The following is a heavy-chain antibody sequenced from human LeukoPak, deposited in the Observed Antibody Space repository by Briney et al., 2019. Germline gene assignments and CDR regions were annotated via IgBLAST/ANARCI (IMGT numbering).Heavy chain of an antibody. CDR2: ISYDGSNK. D-gene: IGHD5-18*01. V-gene: IGHV3-30*18. CDR1: GFTFSSYG. Sequence: PGGSLRLSCAASGFTFSSYGMHWVRQAPGKGLEWVAVISYDGSNKYYADSVKGRFTISRDNSKNTLYLQMNSLRAEDTAVYYCAKAGSGYSYGPQPRWGQGPLVPVSS. J-gene: IGHJ4*02. CDR3: AKAGSGYSYGPQPR.